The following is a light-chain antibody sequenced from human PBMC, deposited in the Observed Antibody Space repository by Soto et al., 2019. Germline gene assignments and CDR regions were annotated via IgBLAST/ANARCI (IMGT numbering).Light chain of an antibody. CDR1: QSVSSSY. CDR3: QQYGSSPWT. V-gene: IGKV3-20*01. Sequence: EIVLTQSPGTLSLSPGERATLSCRASQSVSSSYLAWYQQKPGQAPRPLIDGASSRAIGIPDRFSGSGSGTDFTLTISRLEPEDFAVYYCQQYGSSPWTFGQGTKVEI. J-gene: IGKJ1*01. CDR2: GAS.